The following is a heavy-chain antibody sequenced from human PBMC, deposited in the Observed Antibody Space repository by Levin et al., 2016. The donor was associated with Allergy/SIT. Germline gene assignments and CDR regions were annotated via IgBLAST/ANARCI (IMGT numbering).Heavy chain of an antibody. CDR3: ARLGGATSPGDV. CDR2: IDPADSYT. D-gene: IGHD3-16*01. Sequence: VRQMPGKGLEWLGSIDPADSYTYYSPAFQGHVTISVDESVTTAYLNWDALRASDAAIYYCARLGGATSPGDVWGQGTTVTVSS. V-gene: IGHV5-10-1*01. J-gene: IGHJ6*02.